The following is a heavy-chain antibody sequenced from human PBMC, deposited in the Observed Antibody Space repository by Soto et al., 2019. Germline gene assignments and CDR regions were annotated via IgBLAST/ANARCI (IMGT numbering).Heavy chain of an antibody. D-gene: IGHD2-15*01. CDR1: GYTFTSYD. CDR3: ASGYCSGGSCYHNWFDP. V-gene: IGHV1-8*01. J-gene: IGHJ5*02. CDR2: MNPNSGNT. Sequence: QVQLVQSGAEVKKPGASVKVSCKASGYTFTSYDINWVRQATGQGLEWMGWMNPNSGNTGYAQKFQGRVTMTRNTSISTAYMELSSLRSEYTAVYYCASGYCSGGSCYHNWFDPWGQGTLVTVSS.